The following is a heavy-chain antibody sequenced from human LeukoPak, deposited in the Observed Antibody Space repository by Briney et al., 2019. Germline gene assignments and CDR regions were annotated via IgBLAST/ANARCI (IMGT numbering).Heavy chain of an antibody. CDR1: GFTFSSYA. CDR3: ARRAARSYNWFDP. V-gene: IGHV3-7*01. CDR2: IKQDGSEK. D-gene: IGHD6-6*01. J-gene: IGHJ5*02. Sequence: GGSLRLSCAASGFTFSSYAMSWVRQAPGKGLEWVANIKQDGSEKYYVDSVKGRFTISRDNAKNSLYLQMNSLRAEDTAVYYCARRAARSYNWFDPWGQGTLVTVSS.